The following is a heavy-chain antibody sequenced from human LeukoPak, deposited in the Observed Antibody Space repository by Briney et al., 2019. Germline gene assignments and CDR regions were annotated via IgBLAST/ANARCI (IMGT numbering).Heavy chain of an antibody. Sequence: ASVKVSCKASGYTFTSYDINWVRQATGQGLEWMGWMNPNSGNTNYAQKLQGRVTMTTDTSTSTAYMELRSLRSDDTAVYYCARGRGDYIDYWGQGTLVTVSS. CDR3: ARGRGDYIDY. D-gene: IGHD4-17*01. J-gene: IGHJ4*02. CDR1: GYTFTSYD. V-gene: IGHV1-8*01. CDR2: MNPNSGNT.